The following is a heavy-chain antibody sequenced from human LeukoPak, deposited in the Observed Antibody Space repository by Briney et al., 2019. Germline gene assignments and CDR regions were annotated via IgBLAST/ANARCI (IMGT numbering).Heavy chain of an antibody. CDR1: GGSVTSGSNY. V-gene: IGHV4-61*01. CDR2: IYYSGST. D-gene: IGHD5-12*01. Sequence: SETLRLTCTVSGGSVTSGSNYWIWIRQPPGKGLEWIGYIYYSGSTNYNPSLKSRLTISIDTSKNQFSLKLSSVTAADTAVYYCARLASGYDDWGQGTLVTVSS. J-gene: IGHJ4*02. CDR3: ARLASGYDD.